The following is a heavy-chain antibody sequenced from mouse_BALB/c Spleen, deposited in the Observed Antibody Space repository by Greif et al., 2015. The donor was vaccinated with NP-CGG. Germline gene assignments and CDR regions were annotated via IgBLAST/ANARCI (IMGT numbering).Heavy chain of an antibody. V-gene: IGHV1-9*01. CDR1: GYTFSSYW. D-gene: IGHD2-14*01. J-gene: IGHJ3*01. CDR3: ARGDRYDGAWFAY. Sequence: QVQLQQSGAELMKPGASVKISCKATGYTFSSYWIEWVKQRPGHGLEWIGEILPGSGSTNYNEKFKGKATFTADTSSNTAYMQLSSQTSEDSAVYYCARGDRYDGAWFAYWGQGTLVTVSA. CDR2: ILPGSGST.